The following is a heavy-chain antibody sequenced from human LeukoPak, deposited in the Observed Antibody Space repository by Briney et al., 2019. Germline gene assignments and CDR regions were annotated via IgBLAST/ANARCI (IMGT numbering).Heavy chain of an antibody. J-gene: IGHJ4*02. D-gene: IGHD6-19*01. CDR1: GFTVSSNY. CDR3: ARAEGWYEEDY. Sequence: PGGSLRLSCAASGFTVSSNYMSWVRQAPGKGLEWVSVIYSGGSTYYADSVKGRFTISRDNSKNTLYLQMNSLRAEDTAVYYCARAEGWYEEDYWGQGTLVTVSS. V-gene: IGHV3-53*01. CDR2: IYSGGST.